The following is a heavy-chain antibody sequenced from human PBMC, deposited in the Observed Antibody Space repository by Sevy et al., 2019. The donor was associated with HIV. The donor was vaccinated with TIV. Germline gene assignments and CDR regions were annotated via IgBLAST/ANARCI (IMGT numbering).Heavy chain of an antibody. D-gene: IGHD2-2*01. J-gene: IGHJ4*02. Sequence: ASVKVSCKASGYTFTGYYMHWVRQAPGQGLEWMGWINPNSGGTNYAQKFQGRVTMTRDTSISTAYMELSRLRSDDTAVYYCARDPAVVVVPAAGVATEDYWGQGTLVTVSS. CDR3: ARDPAVVVVPAAGVATEDY. CDR2: INPNSGGT. V-gene: IGHV1-2*02. CDR1: GYTFTGYY.